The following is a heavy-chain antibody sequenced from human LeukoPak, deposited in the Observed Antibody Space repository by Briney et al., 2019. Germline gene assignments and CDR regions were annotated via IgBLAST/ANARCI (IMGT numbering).Heavy chain of an antibody. J-gene: IGHJ6*03. CDR3: AKLAAASIYYYYYMEV. Sequence: GGSLRLSCAASGFTFSSHGMTWVRQAAGRGLEWVAYIRQDGSDKNYVDSVKGRFTISRDNDKNALYLQMNSLRAEDTAVYFCAKLAAASIYYYYYMEVWGKGTTVTVSS. CDR1: GFTFSSHG. V-gene: IGHV3-7*01. D-gene: IGHD6-13*01. CDR2: IRQDGSDK.